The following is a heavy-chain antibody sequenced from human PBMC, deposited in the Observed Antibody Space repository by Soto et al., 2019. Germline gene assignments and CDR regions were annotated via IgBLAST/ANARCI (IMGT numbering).Heavy chain of an antibody. CDR3: ASNGTYSSSLSQYSGMDV. D-gene: IGHD1-26*01. CDR1: GGTFDNFI. Sequence: QVQLVQSGAEVKEPGSSVRVSCKASGGTFDNFIMNWVRQTPGQGLEWMGGIVPMLGTPTYAEKFMGRVTSSATGSTSTMYMEATSLRSEDTAIYYCASNGTYSSSLSQYSGMDVWGQRTTVTVSS. CDR2: IVPMLGTP. V-gene: IGHV1-69*01. J-gene: IGHJ6*02.